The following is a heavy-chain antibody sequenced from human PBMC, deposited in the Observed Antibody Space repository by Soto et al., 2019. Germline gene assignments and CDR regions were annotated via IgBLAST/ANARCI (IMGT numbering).Heavy chain of an antibody. CDR2: ISSSSSNI. CDR3: ESPLRTGDQYWYFDL. Sequence: EVQLVESGGDLVQPGGSLRLSCAGSGFTFINYWLSWVRQAPGKGLEWVSYISSSSSNIYYADSVKGRFTISRDNAKNSLYLQMNSLRDEDTAVYYCESPLRTGDQYWYFDLWGRGTLVTVSS. V-gene: IGHV3-48*02. CDR1: GFTFINYW. D-gene: IGHD4-17*01. J-gene: IGHJ2*01.